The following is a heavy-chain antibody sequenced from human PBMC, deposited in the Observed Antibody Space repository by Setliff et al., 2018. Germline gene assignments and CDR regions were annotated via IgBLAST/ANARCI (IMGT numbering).Heavy chain of an antibody. CDR3: VKSARDSSGWYPDY. J-gene: IGHJ4*02. CDR1: GFIFDEYA. D-gene: IGHD6-19*01. CDR2: ISWNSYHI. V-gene: IGHV3-9*01. Sequence: GGSLRLSCAASGFIFDEYAMNWVRQAPGKGLEWVSGISWNSYHIDYAGSVRGRFTISRDKAKNSLYLQMNRLTTEDTAFYYCVKSARDSSGWYPDYWGQGTLVTVSS.